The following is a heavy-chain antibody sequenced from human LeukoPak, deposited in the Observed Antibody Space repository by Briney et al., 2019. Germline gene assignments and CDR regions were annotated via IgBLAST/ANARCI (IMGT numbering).Heavy chain of an antibody. V-gene: IGHV4-59*01. CDR2: IYYSGST. Sequence: SETLSLTCTVSGVSISSYYWSWIRQPPGKGLEWIGYIYYSGSTNYNPSLKSRVIISVDTSRKQFSLKLSSVTAADTAVYYWARDSSGFGYFDYWGQGTLVTVSS. CDR1: GVSISSYY. D-gene: IGHD6-19*01. CDR3: ARDSSGFGYFDY. J-gene: IGHJ4*02.